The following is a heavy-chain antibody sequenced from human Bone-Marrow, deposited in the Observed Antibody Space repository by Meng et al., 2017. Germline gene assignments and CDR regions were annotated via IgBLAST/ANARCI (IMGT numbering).Heavy chain of an antibody. J-gene: IGHJ4*02. CDR3: ARDPHYYDSSGYFPFDY. CDR2: ISAYNGNT. Sequence: QVQLVQSGAEVKRPGASWKVSCKASGYPFTSYGISWGRQAPGQGLEWMGWISAYNGNTNYAQKLQGRVTMTTDTSTSTAYMELRSLRSDDTAVYYCARDPHYYDSSGYFPFDYWGQGTLVTVSS. CDR1: GYPFTSYG. V-gene: IGHV1-18*01. D-gene: IGHD3-22*01.